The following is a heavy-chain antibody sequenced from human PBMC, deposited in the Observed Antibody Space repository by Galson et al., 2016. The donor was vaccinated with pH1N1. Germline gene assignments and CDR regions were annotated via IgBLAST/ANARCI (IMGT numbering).Heavy chain of an antibody. CDR2: ISGSGRGT. D-gene: IGHD2-21*02. J-gene: IGHJ5*02. Sequence: SLRLSCAASGFTFSNYAMSWVRQAPGKGLEWVAGISGSGRGTYYADSVKGRFTISRENSKNTLYLQMNSLRAEDTAVYYCARDGIVVVAAYWFDPWGRGTLVTVSS. CDR3: ARDGIVVVAAYWFDP. V-gene: IGHV3-23*01. CDR1: GFTFSNYA.